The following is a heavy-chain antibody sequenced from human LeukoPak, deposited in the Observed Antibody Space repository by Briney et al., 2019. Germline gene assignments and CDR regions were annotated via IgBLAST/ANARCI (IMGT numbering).Heavy chain of an antibody. CDR2: IYYSGST. CDR1: GGSISSYY. J-gene: IGHJ2*01. D-gene: IGHD5-18*01. V-gene: IGHV4-59*01. Sequence: SETLSLTCTVSGGSISSYYWSWIRQPPGKGLVWIGYIYYSGSTNYNPSLKSRVTISVDTSKNQFSLKLSSVTAADTAVYYCARDRIGYSYGPPTRYFDLWGRGTLVTVSS. CDR3: ARDRIGYSYGPPTRYFDL.